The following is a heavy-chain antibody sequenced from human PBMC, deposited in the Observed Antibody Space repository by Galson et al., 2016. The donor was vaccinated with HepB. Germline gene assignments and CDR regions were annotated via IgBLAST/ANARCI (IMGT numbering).Heavy chain of an antibody. CDR3: ATFWGDGYNSLDH. J-gene: IGHJ4*02. CDR1: GLTFSSYT. D-gene: IGHD5-24*01. Sequence: SLRLSCAASGLTFSSYTLRWVRQAPGKGPEWVSLISSTSEFLFYADSVTGRFTISRDNAKNSVYLQMNRLRAEDTAVYYCATFWGDGYNSLDHWGREPWSPSPQ. CDR2: ISSTSEFL. V-gene: IGHV3-21*01.